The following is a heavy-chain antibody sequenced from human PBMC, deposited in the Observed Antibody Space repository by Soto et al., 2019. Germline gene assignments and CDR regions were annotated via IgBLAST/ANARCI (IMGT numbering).Heavy chain of an antibody. V-gene: IGHV1-18*01. CDR1: GYTFTSYG. CDR2: ISAYNGNT. Sequence: VKVSCKASGYTFTSYGISWVRQAPGQGLEWMGWISAYNGNTNYAQKLQGRVTMTTDTSTSTAYMELRSLRSDDTAVYYCAREWDDSSGYSTGSDYYYGMDVWGQGTTVTVSS. J-gene: IGHJ6*02. D-gene: IGHD3-22*01. CDR3: AREWDDSSGYSTGSDYYYGMDV.